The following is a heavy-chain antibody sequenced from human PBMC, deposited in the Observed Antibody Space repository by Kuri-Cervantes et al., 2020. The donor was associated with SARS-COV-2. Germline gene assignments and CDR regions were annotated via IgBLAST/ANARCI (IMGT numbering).Heavy chain of an antibody. CDR1: GGSISRHY. Sequence: SETLSLTCTVSGGSISRHYWSWIRQPPGKGLEWIGYIYYGGSTNYNPSLKNRVTISIDTSKNQFSLKLSSVTAADTAVYYCATGYSSRGGFDPWGQGTLVTVSS. CDR3: ATGYSSRGGFDP. V-gene: IGHV4-59*08. D-gene: IGHD6-13*01. CDR2: IYYGGST. J-gene: IGHJ5*02.